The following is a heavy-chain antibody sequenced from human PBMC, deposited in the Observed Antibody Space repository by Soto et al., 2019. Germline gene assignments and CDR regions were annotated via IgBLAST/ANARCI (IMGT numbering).Heavy chain of an antibody. D-gene: IGHD2-8*01. CDR1: GFTFSSYA. J-gene: IGHJ4*02. CDR2: ISGSGGST. Sequence: EVQLLESGGGLVQPGGSLRLSCAASGFTFSSYAMSWVRQAPGKGLEWVSAISGSGGSTYYADSVKGRFTISRDNSKKTLYLQMTSLRAEDTAVYYCAKNPSRRQVLMGISGWGQGPLVTVSS. V-gene: IGHV3-23*01. CDR3: AKNPSRRQVLMGISG.